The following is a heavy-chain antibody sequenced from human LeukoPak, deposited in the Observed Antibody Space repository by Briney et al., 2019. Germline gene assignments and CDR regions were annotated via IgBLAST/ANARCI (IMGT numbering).Heavy chain of an antibody. CDR3: ARDYSNYYYYYGMDV. V-gene: IGHV1-2*02. J-gene: IGHJ6*02. Sequence: ASVKVSCKASGYTFTGYYMHWVRQAPGQGLEWMGWINPNSGGTNYAQKFQGRVTMTRDTSISTAYMELSRLRSDDTAVYHCARDYSNYYYYYGMDVWGQGTTVTVSS. CDR2: INPNSGGT. D-gene: IGHD4-4*01. CDR1: GYTFTGYY.